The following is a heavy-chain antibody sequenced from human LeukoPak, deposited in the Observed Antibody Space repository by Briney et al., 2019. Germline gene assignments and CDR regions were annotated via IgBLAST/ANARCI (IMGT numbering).Heavy chain of an antibody. D-gene: IGHD6-13*01. J-gene: IGHJ4*02. CDR2: RSSSIL. CDR3: ARDHSSSWTFDY. V-gene: IGHV3-48*02. Sequence: RSSSILYYADSVKGRFTISRDNAKNSLYLQMNSLRDEATAVYYCARDHSSSWTFDYWGQGTLVTVSS.